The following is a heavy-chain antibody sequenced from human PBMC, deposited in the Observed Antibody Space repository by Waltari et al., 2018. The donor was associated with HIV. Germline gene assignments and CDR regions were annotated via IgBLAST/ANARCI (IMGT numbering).Heavy chain of an antibody. D-gene: IGHD5-12*01. V-gene: IGHV3-66*01. J-gene: IGHJ3*01. CDR1: ALIVSDND. Sequence: QLVESGGGLVQPGGSLRLSCKASALIVSDNDMNWVRQAPGKRPEWVSVIYKDGRTYYSDSVKGRFTISRDNSKNTLYLQVSNVSADDTAVYYCAREFLTKTTHSGPSSIWGRTFTTITARSGAFDLWGQGTMVAVSS. CDR3: AREFLTKTTHSGPSSIWGRTFTTITARSGAFDL. CDR2: IYKDGRT.